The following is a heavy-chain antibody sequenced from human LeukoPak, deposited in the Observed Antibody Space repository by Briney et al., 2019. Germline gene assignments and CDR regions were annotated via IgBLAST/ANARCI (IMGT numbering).Heavy chain of an antibody. D-gene: IGHD2-15*01. Sequence: GASVKVSCKASGYTFTSYAMHWVRQAPGQRLEWMGWINAGNGNTKYSQEFQGRVTITRDTSASTAYMELSSLRSEDMAVYYCARAELCSGGSCLWGAFDIWGQGTMVTVSS. CDR3: ARAELCSGGSCLWGAFDI. CDR1: GYTFTSYA. J-gene: IGHJ3*02. CDR2: INAGNGNT. V-gene: IGHV1-3*03.